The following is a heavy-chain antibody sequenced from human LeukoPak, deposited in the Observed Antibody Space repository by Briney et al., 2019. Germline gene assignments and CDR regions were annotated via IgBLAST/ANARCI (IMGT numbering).Heavy chain of an antibody. V-gene: IGHV4-34*01. J-gene: IGHJ4*02. CDR1: GGSFSGYY. Sequence: SETLSLTCAVYGGSFSGYYWSWVRQPPGKGLEWIGEINHSGSTNYNPSLKSRVTISVDTSKNQFSLKLSSVTAADTAVYYCARGRVVSYFDYWGRGTLVTVSS. CDR2: INHSGST. D-gene: IGHD6-6*01. CDR3: ARGRVVSYFDY.